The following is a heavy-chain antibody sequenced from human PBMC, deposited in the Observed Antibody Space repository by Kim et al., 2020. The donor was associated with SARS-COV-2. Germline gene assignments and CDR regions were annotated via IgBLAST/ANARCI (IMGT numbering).Heavy chain of an antibody. CDR1: GASISSSGYY. CDR3: GRYFNAGAA. D-gene: IGHD2-15*01. J-gene: IGHJ4*02. V-gene: IGHV4-39*01. CDR2: IRYSGST. Sequence: SETLSLTCTVSGASISSSGYYWAWIRQPPGKGLEWIGSIRYSGSTYYNSSLKSRVTISVDTSKNQLSLNLSSVTAADTAMYYCGRYFNAGAAWGQGTLVTVSS.